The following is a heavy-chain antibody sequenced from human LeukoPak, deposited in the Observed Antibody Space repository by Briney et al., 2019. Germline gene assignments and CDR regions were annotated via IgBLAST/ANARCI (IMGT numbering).Heavy chain of an antibody. CDR2: ISYDGSNK. J-gene: IGHJ3*02. Sequence: GGSLRLSCVASGFTFSSYTMHWVRQAPGKGLEWVAVISYDGSNKYYANSVNGRFTISRDNSKDTLYLQMNSLRAEDTAVYYCARELGRVGAFDIWGQGTMVTVSS. V-gene: IGHV3-30-3*01. CDR3: ARELGRVGAFDI. D-gene: IGHD1-26*01. CDR1: GFTFSSYT.